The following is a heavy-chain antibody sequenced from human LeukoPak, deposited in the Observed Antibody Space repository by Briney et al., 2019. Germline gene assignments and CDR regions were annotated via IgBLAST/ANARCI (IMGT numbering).Heavy chain of an antibody. CDR2: MNPNSGNT. CDR3: ACSPPRYSDSGIAGGFEY. CDR1: GYTFTSYD. V-gene: IGHV1-8*03. J-gene: IGHJ4*02. Sequence: ASVKVSCKASGYTFTSYDINWVRQATGQGLEWMGWMNPNSGNTGYAQKFQGRVTITRNTSISTAYMELSSLRSEDTAVYYCACSPPRYSDSGIAGGFEYWGQGTLVTVSS. D-gene: IGHD5-12*01.